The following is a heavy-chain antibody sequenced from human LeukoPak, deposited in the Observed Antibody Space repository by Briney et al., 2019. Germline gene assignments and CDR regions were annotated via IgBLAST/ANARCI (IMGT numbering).Heavy chain of an antibody. D-gene: IGHD4-4*01. Sequence: SKTLSLTCTVSGGSISSYYWSWIRQPPGKGLEWIGYIYYSGSTNYNPSLKSRVTISVDTSKNQFSLKLSSVTAADTAVYYCARGRGYSRSHFDYWGQGTLVTVSS. CDR2: IYYSGST. CDR1: GGSISSYY. CDR3: ARGRGYSRSHFDY. J-gene: IGHJ4*02. V-gene: IGHV4-59*12.